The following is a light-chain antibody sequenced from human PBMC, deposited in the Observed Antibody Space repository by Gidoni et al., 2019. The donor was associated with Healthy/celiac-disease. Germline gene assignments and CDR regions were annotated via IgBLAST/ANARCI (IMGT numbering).Light chain of an antibody. J-gene: IGLJ2*01. Sequence: QSVLTKPPPASGAPGQRVTISCTGSSSNIGSGYDVPWYQQLPGTAPKLLIYGNSNRPSGVPDRFSGSKSGTSASLAITGLQAEDEADYYCQSYDSSLSVVFGGGTKLTVL. CDR1: SSNIGSGYD. CDR2: GNS. CDR3: QSYDSSLSVV. V-gene: IGLV1-40*01.